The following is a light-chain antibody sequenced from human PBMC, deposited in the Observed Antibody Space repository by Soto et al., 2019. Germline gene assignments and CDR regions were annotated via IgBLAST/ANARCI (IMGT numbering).Light chain of an antibody. CDR1: QSISGS. CDR3: QQVDDWPWT. CDR2: DAS. V-gene: IGKV1-5*01. J-gene: IGKJ4*02. Sequence: EILMTQSPSTLSASVGDRATISCRASQSISGSLAWYQQKPGKAPKLLIYDASSLDSGFPARFSGSGSGTEFTLTISSLQPDDFAVYYCQQVDDWPWTFGGGTKVDIK.